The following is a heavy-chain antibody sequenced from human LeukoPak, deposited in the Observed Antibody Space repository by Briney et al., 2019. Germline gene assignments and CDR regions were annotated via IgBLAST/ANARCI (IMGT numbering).Heavy chain of an antibody. CDR3: AREHRSSWRPFDY. D-gene: IGHD6-13*01. V-gene: IGHV4-38-2*02. CDR2: IYHSGST. J-gene: IGHJ4*02. CDR1: GYSISSGYY. Sequence: SETLSLTCAVSGYSISSGYYWGWIRQPPGKGLEWIGSIYHSGSTYYNPSLKSRVTISVDTSKNQFSLKLSSVTAADTAVYYCAREHRSSWRPFDYWGPGTLVTVSS.